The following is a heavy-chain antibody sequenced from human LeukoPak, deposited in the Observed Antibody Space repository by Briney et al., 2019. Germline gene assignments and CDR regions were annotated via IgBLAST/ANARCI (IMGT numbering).Heavy chain of an antibody. CDR3: ARADSSGYYYPIVPLHFDY. J-gene: IGHJ4*02. D-gene: IGHD3-22*01. CDR2: ISSSGSTI. Sequence: GGSLRLSCAASGFTFSSYEMNWVRQAPGKGLEWVSYISSSGSTIYYADSVKGRFTISRDNAKNSLYLQMNSLRAEDTAVYYCARADSSGYYYPIVPLHFDYWGQGTLVTISS. CDR1: GFTFSSYE. V-gene: IGHV3-48*03.